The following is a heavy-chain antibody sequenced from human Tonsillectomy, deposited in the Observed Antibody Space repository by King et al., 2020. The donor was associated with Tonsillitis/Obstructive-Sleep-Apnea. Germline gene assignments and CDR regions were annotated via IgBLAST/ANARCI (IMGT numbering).Heavy chain of an antibody. CDR3: TRDDYGDYYFDY. CDR1: GFTVGDYA. Sequence: VQLVESGGGLVKPGRSLRLSCTASGFTVGDYAMSWFRQAPGKGLEWVGFIRSKAYGGTTEYAASVKGRFTISRDDSKSIAYLQMNSLKTEDTAVYYCTRDDYGDYYFDYWGQGTLVTVSS. V-gene: IGHV3-49*05. D-gene: IGHD4-17*01. CDR2: IRSKAYGGTT. J-gene: IGHJ4*02.